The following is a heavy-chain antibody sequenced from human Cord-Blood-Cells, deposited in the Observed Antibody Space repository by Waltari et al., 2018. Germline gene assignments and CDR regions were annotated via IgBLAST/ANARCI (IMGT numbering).Heavy chain of an antibody. Sequence: QVQLQESGPGLVKPSETLSLTRTVSGGPTSSYYWSWIRRPPGKGLEWIGYIYYSGSTNYNPSLKSRVTISVDTSKNQFSLKLSSVTAADTAVYYCARVPYGDYEGDGDYWGQGTLVTVSS. V-gene: IGHV4-59*01. D-gene: IGHD4-17*01. CDR1: GGPTSSYY. CDR2: IYYSGST. J-gene: IGHJ4*02. CDR3: ARVPYGDYEGDGDY.